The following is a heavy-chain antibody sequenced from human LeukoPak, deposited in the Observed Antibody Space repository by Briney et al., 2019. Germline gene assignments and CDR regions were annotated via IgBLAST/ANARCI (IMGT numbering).Heavy chain of an antibody. CDR1: GYTFTGYY. V-gene: IGHV1-2*02. J-gene: IGHJ4*02. Sequence: GASVNVSCKASGYTFTGYYMHWVLQAPGQGLEWMGWINPNSGGTNYAQKFQGRVTMTRDMSISTAYMELSRLRSDDTAVYYCARDERYDSSGYPFDYWGQGTLVTVSS. CDR2: INPNSGGT. D-gene: IGHD3-22*01. CDR3: ARDERYDSSGYPFDY.